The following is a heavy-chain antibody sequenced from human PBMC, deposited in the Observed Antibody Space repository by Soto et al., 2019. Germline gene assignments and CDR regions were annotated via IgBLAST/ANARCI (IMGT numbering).Heavy chain of an antibody. CDR1: GGSIGSPNFY. CDR3: XXXXPRLLIXXGELQD. D-gene: IGHD3-10*01. J-gene: IGHJ1*01. Sequence: QVQLQESGPGLVKPSQTLSLTCRVSGGSIGSPNFYWSWIRQHPGKGLEWLGYVYYNGTTYYNPSLKSRVSISVDTXKXXXXXXXXXXXXAXXXXXXXXXXPRLLIXXGELQDWGRGTLVTVSS. V-gene: IGHV4-31*06. CDR2: VYYNGTT.